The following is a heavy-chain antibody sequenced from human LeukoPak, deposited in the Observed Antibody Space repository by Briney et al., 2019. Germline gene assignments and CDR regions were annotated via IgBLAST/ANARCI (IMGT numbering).Heavy chain of an antibody. CDR3: ARGGYSGTYFFDF. Sequence: GGSLRLSCAASGFTFSNYGMHWVRQAPGKGLQWVAVIWYDGNNKYYADSVKGRFTISRDNSKNTLYLQMNSLTAEDTAVYYCARGGYSGTYFFDFWGQGTPVSVSS. CDR1: GFTFSNYG. D-gene: IGHD1-26*01. J-gene: IGHJ4*02. CDR2: IWYDGNNK. V-gene: IGHV3-33*01.